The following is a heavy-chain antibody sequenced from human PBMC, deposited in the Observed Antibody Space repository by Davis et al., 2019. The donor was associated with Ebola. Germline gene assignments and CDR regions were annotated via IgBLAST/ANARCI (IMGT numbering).Heavy chain of an antibody. D-gene: IGHD6-13*01. J-gene: IGHJ4*02. CDR1: GYTFTSYG. V-gene: IGHV1-18*01. CDR2: ISAYNGNT. CDR3: ARGWSYSSSWYTFDY. Sequence: AASVKVSCKASGYTFTSYGISWVRQAPGQGPEWMGWISAYNGNTNYAQKLQGRVTMTTDTSTSTAYMELRSLRSDDTAVYYCARGWSYSSSWYTFDYWGQGTLVTVSS.